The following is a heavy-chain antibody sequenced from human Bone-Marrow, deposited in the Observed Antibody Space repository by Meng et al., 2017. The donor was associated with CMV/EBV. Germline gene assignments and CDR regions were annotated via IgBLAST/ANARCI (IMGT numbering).Heavy chain of an antibody. Sequence: SVKVSCKASGGTFSSYAISWVRQAPGQGLEWMGGIIPIFGTANYAQKFQGRVTITTDESTRTAYMELSSLRSEDTAVYYCASSGNPPPLYYYYGMDVWGQGTTVTVSS. J-gene: IGHJ6*02. V-gene: IGHV1-69*05. CDR1: GGTFSSYA. D-gene: IGHD1-26*01. CDR3: ASSGNPPPLYYYYGMDV. CDR2: IIPIFGTA.